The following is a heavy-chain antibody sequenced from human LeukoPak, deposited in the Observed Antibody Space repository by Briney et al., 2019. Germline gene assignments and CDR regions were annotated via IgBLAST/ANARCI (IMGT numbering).Heavy chain of an antibody. J-gene: IGHJ6*04. Sequence: GGSLRLSCAASGFTFSSYSMNWVRQAPGKGLEWVSYISSTSTIYYADSVKGRFTISRDNAKNSLYLQMNSLRAEDTAVYYCAELGITMIGGVWGKGTTVTISS. V-gene: IGHV3-48*04. CDR3: AELGITMIGGV. D-gene: IGHD3-10*02. CDR1: GFTFSSYS. CDR2: ISSTSTI.